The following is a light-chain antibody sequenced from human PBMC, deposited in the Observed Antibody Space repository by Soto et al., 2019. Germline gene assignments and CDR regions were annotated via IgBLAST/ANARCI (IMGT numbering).Light chain of an antibody. CDR2: GAS. V-gene: IGKV3-20*01. CDR1: QSVSSSY. Sequence: EIVLTQSPGTLSLSPGERATLSCRASQSVSSSYLGWYQQKPGQAPRLLISGASSRATGIPDRFSGSGSETDFTLTISRLEPEDFAVYYCQQYGSSPLTFGGGTKVEIK. J-gene: IGKJ4*01. CDR3: QQYGSSPLT.